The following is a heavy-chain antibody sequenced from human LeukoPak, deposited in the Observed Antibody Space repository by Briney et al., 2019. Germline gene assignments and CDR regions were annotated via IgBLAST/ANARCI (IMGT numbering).Heavy chain of an antibody. CDR2: ISAYNGNT. V-gene: IGHV1-18*01. D-gene: IGHD2-15*01. Sequence: ASVKVSCKASGYTFTSYGISWVRQAPGQGLEWMGWISAYNGNTNYAQKLQGRVTMTTDASTSTAYMELRSLRAEDTAVYYCARASGGGGSGFWEDAFDIWGQGTMVTVSS. CDR3: ARASGGGGSGFWEDAFDI. J-gene: IGHJ3*02. CDR1: GYTFTSYG.